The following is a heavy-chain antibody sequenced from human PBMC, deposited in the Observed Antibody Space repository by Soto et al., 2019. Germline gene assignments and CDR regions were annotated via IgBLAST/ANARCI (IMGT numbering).Heavy chain of an antibody. Sequence: PCRSLRLSCAAFGFTFIGAWMNLIRQGPGKGLEWVGRIKSKVDGATTDYAVTVQGRFTVSRDDSTNMFFLQMDSLKIDDTAVYYCAADLPDHGGGYEFDFWGQGILVTV. CDR1: GFTFIGAW. J-gene: IGHJ4*01. CDR2: IKSKVDGATT. V-gene: IGHV3-15*07. D-gene: IGHD2-15*01. CDR3: AADLPDHGGGYEFDF.